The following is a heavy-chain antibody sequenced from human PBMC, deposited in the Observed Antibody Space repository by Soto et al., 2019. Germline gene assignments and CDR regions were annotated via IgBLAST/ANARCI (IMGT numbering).Heavy chain of an antibody. CDR3: ARDTQYSSSWYGTYYFDF. J-gene: IGHJ4*02. V-gene: IGHV1-2*04. D-gene: IGHD6-13*01. CDR2: INPNSGGT. Sequence: GLEWMGWINPNSGGTNYAQKFQGWVTMTRDTSISTAYMELSRLRSDDTAVYYCARDTQYSSSWYGTYYFDFWGQ.